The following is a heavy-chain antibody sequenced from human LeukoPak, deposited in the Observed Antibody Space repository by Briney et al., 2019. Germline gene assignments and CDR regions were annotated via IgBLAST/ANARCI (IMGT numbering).Heavy chain of an antibody. CDR3: ARVDRGYDYSRARYFDY. D-gene: IGHD5-12*01. CDR2: MHYSESA. J-gene: IGHJ4*02. Sequence: SETLSLTCTVSGGSISSGGYFWSWIRQHPGKGLEWIGYMHYSESANYNPSLKSRVTISVDTSKNQISLKVNSVTAADTAVYYCARVDRGYDYSRARYFDYWGQGTLVTVSS. CDR1: GGSISSGGYF. V-gene: IGHV4-31*03.